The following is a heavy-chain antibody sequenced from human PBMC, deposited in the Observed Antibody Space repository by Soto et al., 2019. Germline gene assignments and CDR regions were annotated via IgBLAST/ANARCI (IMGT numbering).Heavy chain of an antibody. D-gene: IGHD2-15*01. V-gene: IGHV3-74*01. CDR2: INSDGSST. J-gene: IGHJ4*02. Sequence: GGSLRLSCAASGCTCVGFGGRWVLQAPGKGLVWVSRINSDGSSTSYADSVKGRFTISRDNAKNTLYLQMNSLRAEDTAVYYCVRTSLVVAAATRQDYWGQGTLVTVSS. CDR3: VRTSLVVAAATRQDY. CDR1: GCTCVGFG.